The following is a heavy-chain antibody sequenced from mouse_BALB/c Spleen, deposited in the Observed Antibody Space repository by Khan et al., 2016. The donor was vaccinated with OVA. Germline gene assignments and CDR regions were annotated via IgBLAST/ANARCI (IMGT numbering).Heavy chain of an antibody. CDR1: GFNIKDTY. Sequence: EVQLQESGAELVKPGASVKLSCSASGFNIKDTYIHWVKQRPEQGLEWIGRIDPPNDDSKYGPKFQDKATLTADTSSNTAYLQLSSLTSEDTAVYYCATLYGSPFAYWGQGTLVSVSA. CDR2: IDPPNDDS. J-gene: IGHJ3*01. D-gene: IGHD2-1*01. V-gene: IGHV14-3*02. CDR3: ATLYGSPFAY.